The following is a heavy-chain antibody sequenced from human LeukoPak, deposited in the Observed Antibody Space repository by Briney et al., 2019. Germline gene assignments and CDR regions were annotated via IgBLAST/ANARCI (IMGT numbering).Heavy chain of an antibody. Sequence: SETLSLTCAVYGGSFSGYYWSWIRQPPGKGLEWIGEINHSGSTNYNPSLKSRVTISLDTSKNQFSLKLSSVTAADTAVYYCARSHSSGWYDDYWGQGTLVTVSS. J-gene: IGHJ4*02. D-gene: IGHD6-19*01. CDR1: GGSFSGYY. V-gene: IGHV4-34*01. CDR3: ARSHSSGWYDDY. CDR2: INHSGST.